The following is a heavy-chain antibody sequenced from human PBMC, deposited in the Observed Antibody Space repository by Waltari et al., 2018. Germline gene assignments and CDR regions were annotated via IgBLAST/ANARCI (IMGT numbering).Heavy chain of an antibody. V-gene: IGHV1-2*02. D-gene: IGHD1-26*01. Sequence: QVQLVQSGAEVKTHGASVKVSCKASGYTFSGYYMHWVRQAPGQGLEWMGWIRPKTGGTNYAQKFQGRGTMTRDTSISTAYMGLSRLRFDDTAVYYCARETPREGVDYWGQGTLVTVSS. CDR1: GYTFSGYY. CDR3: ARETPREGVDY. J-gene: IGHJ4*02. CDR2: IRPKTGGT.